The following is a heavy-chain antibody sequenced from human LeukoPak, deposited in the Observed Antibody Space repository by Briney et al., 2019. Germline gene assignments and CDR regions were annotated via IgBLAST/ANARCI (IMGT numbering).Heavy chain of an antibody. D-gene: IGHD6-6*01. Sequence: PSETLSLTCTVSGGSVSSGSYYWSWIRQPPGKGLEWIGYIYYSGSTNYNPSLKSRVTISVDTSKNQFSLKLSSVTAADTAVYYCALLEYSSSPGAFDIWGQGTMVTVSS. CDR2: IYYSGST. CDR3: ALLEYSSSPGAFDI. V-gene: IGHV4-61*01. J-gene: IGHJ3*02. CDR1: GGSVSSGSYY.